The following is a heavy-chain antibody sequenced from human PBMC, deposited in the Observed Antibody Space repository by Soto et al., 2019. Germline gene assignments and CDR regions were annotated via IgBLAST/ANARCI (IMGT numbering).Heavy chain of an antibody. J-gene: IGHJ4*02. CDR2: ISYDGSNK. V-gene: IGHV3-30*18. CDR1: GLTLSRSD. D-gene: IGHD3-3*01. Sequence: GTLRLSCAASGLTLSRSDIYWVRQASGKGLEWVAVISYDGSNKYYADSVKGRFTISRDNSKNTLYLQMNSLRAEDTAVYYCAKDNIKGRFVEWLLGDYCDYWGQGTLVTVSS. CDR3: AKDNIKGRFVEWLLGDYCDY.